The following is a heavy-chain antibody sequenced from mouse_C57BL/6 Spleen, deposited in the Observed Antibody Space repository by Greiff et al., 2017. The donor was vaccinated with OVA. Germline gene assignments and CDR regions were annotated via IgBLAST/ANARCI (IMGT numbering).Heavy chain of an antibody. CDR2: IYPGDGDT. CDR3: ARSMGDYGSSFYFDY. V-gene: IGHV1-80*01. Sequence: VQLQQSGAELVKPGASVKISCKASGYAFSSYWMNWVKQRPGKGLEWIGQIYPGDGDTNYNGKFKGKATLTADKSSSTAYMQLSSLTSEDSAVYFCARSMGDYGSSFYFDYWGQGTTLTVSS. D-gene: IGHD1-1*01. J-gene: IGHJ2*01. CDR1: GYAFSSYW.